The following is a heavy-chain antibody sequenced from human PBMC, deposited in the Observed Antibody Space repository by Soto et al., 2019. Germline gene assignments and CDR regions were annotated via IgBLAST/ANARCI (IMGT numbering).Heavy chain of an antibody. CDR3: AREPLYFGEIRYFDY. Sequence: GGSLRLSCAASGFTFSSHAMNWVRQAPGKGLEWISSIDSSSSFIYYADSVKGRFTISRDNAKNSVFLHMSSLRADDTAVYYSAREPLYFGEIRYFDYWGQGALVTVSS. CDR2: IDSSSSFI. D-gene: IGHD3-10*01. CDR1: GFTFSSHA. J-gene: IGHJ4*02. V-gene: IGHV3-21*06.